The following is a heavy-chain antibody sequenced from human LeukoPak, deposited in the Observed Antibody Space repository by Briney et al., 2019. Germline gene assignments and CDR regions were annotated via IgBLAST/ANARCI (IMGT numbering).Heavy chain of an antibody. CDR3: ARVGYCSGGSCYDDY. D-gene: IGHD2-15*01. CDR1: GGSISSSNW. Sequence: PSETLSLTCAVSGGSISSSNWWSWVRQPPGKGLEWIGEIYHSGSTNYNPSLKSRVTISVDKSKNQFSLKLSSVTAADTAVYYCARVGYCSGGSCYDDYWGQGTLVTVSS. CDR2: IYHSGST. V-gene: IGHV4-4*02. J-gene: IGHJ4*02.